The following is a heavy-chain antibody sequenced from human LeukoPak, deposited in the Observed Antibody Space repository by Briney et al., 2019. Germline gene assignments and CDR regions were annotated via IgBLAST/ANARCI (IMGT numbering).Heavy chain of an antibody. V-gene: IGHV1-2*02. CDR3: AGSRGARGVIPFDY. J-gene: IGHJ4*02. D-gene: IGHD3-10*01. CDR1: EYTFTGYY. Sequence: ASVKVSCKASEYTFTGYYMHWVRQAPGQGLEWMGWINPNSGGTNYAQKFQGRVTMTRDTSISTAYMELSRLRSDDTAVYYCAGSRGARGVIPFDYWGQGTLVTVSS. CDR2: INPNSGGT.